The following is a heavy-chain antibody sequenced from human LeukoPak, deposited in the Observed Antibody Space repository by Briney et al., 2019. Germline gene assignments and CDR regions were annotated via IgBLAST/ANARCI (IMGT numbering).Heavy chain of an antibody. Sequence: PGGSLRLSCAASGFTFINYGMHWVRQAPGKGLEWVAVISYDATNKYYADSVKGRFTISRDNSKNTLYLQMNSLKTDDTAVYYCANYGDYQYFDYRGQGTPVTVSS. V-gene: IGHV3-30*18. CDR3: ANYGDYQYFDY. J-gene: IGHJ4*02. CDR1: GFTFINYG. D-gene: IGHD4-17*01. CDR2: ISYDATNK.